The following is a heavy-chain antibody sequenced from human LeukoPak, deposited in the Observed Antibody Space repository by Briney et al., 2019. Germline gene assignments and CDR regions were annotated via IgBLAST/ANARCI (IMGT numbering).Heavy chain of an antibody. D-gene: IGHD3-9*01. V-gene: IGHV3-21*01. Sequence: GGSLRLSCAASGFTFSSYSMYWVRQAPGKGLEWVSSISSSSSYIYYADSVKGRFTISRDNAKNSLYLQMNSLRAEDTAVYYCAVDYDILTGYYTDPVPFDYWGQGTLVTVSS. CDR2: ISSSSSYI. CDR3: AVDYDILTGYYTDPVPFDY. CDR1: GFTFSSYS. J-gene: IGHJ4*02.